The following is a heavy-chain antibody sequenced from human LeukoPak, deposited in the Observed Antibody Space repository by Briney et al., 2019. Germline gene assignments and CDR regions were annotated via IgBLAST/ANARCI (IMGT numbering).Heavy chain of an antibody. CDR2: IYYSGST. V-gene: IGHV4-59*12. CDR3: AREDYYYYGMDV. Sequence: SETLSLTCTVSGGSISSYYWSWIRQPPGKGLERIGYIYYSGSTNYNPSLKSRVTISVDTSKNQFSLKLSSVTAADTAVYYCAREDYYYYGMDVWGQGTTVTVSS. J-gene: IGHJ6*02. CDR1: GGSISSYY.